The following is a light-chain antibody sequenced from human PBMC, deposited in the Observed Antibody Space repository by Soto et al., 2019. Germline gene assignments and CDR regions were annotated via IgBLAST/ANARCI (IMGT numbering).Light chain of an antibody. CDR3: MQALHTPWS. Sequence: DLVMTQSPLSLPVTPGEPASISCRPSQSLLHSNGHNYLGWYLQKTGQSPQLLMYLGANRASGVADWFCGSGAGTDVTLIISRGEAEDVWVYYCMQALHTPWSFGQGTKVEIK. V-gene: IGKV2-28*01. CDR1: QSLLHSNGHNY. J-gene: IGKJ1*01. CDR2: LGA.